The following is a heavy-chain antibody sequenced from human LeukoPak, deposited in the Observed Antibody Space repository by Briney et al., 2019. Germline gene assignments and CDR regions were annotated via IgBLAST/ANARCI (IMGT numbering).Heavy chain of an antibody. V-gene: IGHV4-39*01. CDR3: ARHVDSSGAFDY. Sequence: PSETLSLTCTVSGGSISSSSYYCGWIRQPPGKGLEWIGSIYYSGSTYYNPSLKSRVTISVDTSKNQFSLKLSSVTAADTAVYYCARHVDSSGAFDYWGQGTLVTVSS. CDR1: GGSISSSSYY. CDR2: IYYSGST. D-gene: IGHD3-22*01. J-gene: IGHJ4*02.